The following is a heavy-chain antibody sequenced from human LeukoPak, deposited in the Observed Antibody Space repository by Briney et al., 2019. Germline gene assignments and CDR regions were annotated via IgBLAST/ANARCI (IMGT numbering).Heavy chain of an antibody. CDR2: IYTGGNT. CDR3: ARGAYYYED. V-gene: IGHV3-53*01. Sequence: GGSLRLSCAVSEFTVSSNHTSWVRQPPGKGLEWVSTIYTGGNTYFADSVKGRFTISRDNPKNTVYLQMNSLRAEDTAVYYCARGAYYYEDWGQGTLVTVSS. J-gene: IGHJ4*02. D-gene: IGHD3-22*01. CDR1: EFTVSSNH.